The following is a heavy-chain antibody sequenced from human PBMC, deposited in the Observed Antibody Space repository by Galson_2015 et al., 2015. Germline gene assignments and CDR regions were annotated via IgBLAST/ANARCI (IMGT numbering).Heavy chain of an antibody. D-gene: IGHD4-23*01. CDR2: IWYDGSNK. CDR1: GFTFSSYG. J-gene: IGHJ4*02. CDR3: ARDWIDGYGGNLLDY. V-gene: IGHV3-33*01. Sequence: SLRLSCAASGFTFSSYGMHWVRQAPGKGLEWVAVIWYDGSNKYYADSVKGRFTISRDNSKNTLYLQMNSLRAEDTAVYYCARDWIDGYGGNLLDYWGQGTLVTVSS.